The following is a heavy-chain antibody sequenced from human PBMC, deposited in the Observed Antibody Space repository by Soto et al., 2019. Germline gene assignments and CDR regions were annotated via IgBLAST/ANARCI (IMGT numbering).Heavy chain of an antibody. CDR1: GGSLRDYY. Sequence: QVQLQQWGAGLLKPSETLSLTCAVSGGSLRDYYWPWIRQSPGKGLEWIGEIHPSGSTYYNPSLRSRVTTSVDTSKNQLSLKLAYLTAAYTAIYYCARSIDESKLGNVWGHGTTVTVS. V-gene: IGHV4-34*01. D-gene: IGHD6-6*01. J-gene: IGHJ6*02. CDR2: IHPSGST. CDR3: ARSIDESKLGNV.